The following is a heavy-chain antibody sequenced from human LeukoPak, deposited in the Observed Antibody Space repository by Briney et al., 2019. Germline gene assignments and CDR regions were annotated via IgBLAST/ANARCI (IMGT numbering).Heavy chain of an antibody. CDR2: IYYSGST. D-gene: IGHD6-19*01. Sequence: SETLSLTCTVSGGPISSYYWSWIRQPPGKGLEWIGYIYYSGSTNYNPSLKSRVTISVDTSKSQFSLKLNSVTAADTAVYYCARHRRQQWLVYYFDYWGQGTLVTVSS. J-gene: IGHJ4*02. V-gene: IGHV4-59*08. CDR1: GGPISSYY. CDR3: ARHRRQQWLVYYFDY.